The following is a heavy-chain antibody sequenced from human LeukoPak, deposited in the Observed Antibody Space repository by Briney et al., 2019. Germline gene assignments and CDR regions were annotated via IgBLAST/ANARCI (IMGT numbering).Heavy chain of an antibody. CDR3: ARNNYYDSSGYYYN. CDR2: ISAYNGNT. D-gene: IGHD3-22*01. Sequence: ASVKVSSKASGYTFTSYGISWVRQAPGQGLEWMGWISAYNGNTNYAQRLQGRVTMTTDTATSTAYMELRSLRSDDTAVYYCARNNYYDSSGYYYNWGQGTLVTVSS. CDR1: GYTFTSYG. V-gene: IGHV1-18*01. J-gene: IGHJ4*02.